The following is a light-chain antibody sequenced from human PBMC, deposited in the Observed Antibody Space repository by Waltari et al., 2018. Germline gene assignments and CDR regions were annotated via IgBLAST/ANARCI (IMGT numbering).Light chain of an antibody. V-gene: IGLV2-14*03. CDR1: ATDVGVYNY. Sequence: QSALTQPASVSGFPGQSITISCTATATDVGVYNYVSWYQPHPGKAPKLIIFDVSSRPSGISNRFSGSKFGNTASLTISGVQPEDDADYYCCSFTSSSTWVFGGGTKLTVL. CDR3: CSFTSSSTWV. J-gene: IGLJ3*02. CDR2: DVS.